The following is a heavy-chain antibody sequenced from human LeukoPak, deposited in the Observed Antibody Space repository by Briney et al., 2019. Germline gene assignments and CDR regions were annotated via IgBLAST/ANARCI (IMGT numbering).Heavy chain of an antibody. Sequence: GGSERLCCAASGFTFSSYRMNWVRQAPGKGLEWVSYITSRSSTIYYADSVKGRFTISRDNAKNSLYLQMNSLRAEDTAVYYCARLDIVVVPAADPIDYWGQGTLVTVSS. V-gene: IGHV3-48*04. CDR1: GFTFSSYR. CDR2: ITSRSSTI. D-gene: IGHD2-2*03. CDR3: ARLDIVVVPAADPIDY. J-gene: IGHJ4*02.